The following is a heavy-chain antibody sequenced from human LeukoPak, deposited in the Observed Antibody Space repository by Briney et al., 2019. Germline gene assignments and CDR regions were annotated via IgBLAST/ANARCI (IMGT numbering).Heavy chain of an antibody. CDR2: ISYDGSNK. V-gene: IGHV3-30*18. D-gene: IGHD6-13*01. CDR1: GFTFSSYG. Sequence: GGSMRLSCAASGFTFSSYGMHWVRQAPGKGLEWVAVISYDGSNKYYADSVKGRFTISRDNSKNTLYLQMNSLRAEDTAVYYCAKDLLDVTEYPGIAAVLGLGFDYWGQGTLVTVSS. CDR3: AKDLLDVTEYPGIAAVLGLGFDY. J-gene: IGHJ4*02.